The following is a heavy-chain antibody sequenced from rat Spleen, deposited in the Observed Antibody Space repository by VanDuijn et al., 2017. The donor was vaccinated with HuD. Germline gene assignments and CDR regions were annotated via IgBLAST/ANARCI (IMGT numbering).Heavy chain of an antibody. D-gene: IGHD4-3*01. V-gene: IGHV5-31*01. Sequence: EVQLVESGGGLVQPGRSLKLSCVASGFTFNNYWMNWICQAPGKGLEWVASITNTGGSIHYPDSVKGRFTISRDNAQNTLYLQMNSLRSEDTATYYCTGDGSGYWYFDFWGPGTMVTVSS. CDR2: ITNTGGSI. CDR3: TGDGSGYWYFDF. CDR1: GFTFNNYW. J-gene: IGHJ1*01.